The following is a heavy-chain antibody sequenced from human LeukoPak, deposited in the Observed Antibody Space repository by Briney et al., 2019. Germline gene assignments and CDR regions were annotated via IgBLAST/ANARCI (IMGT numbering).Heavy chain of an antibody. D-gene: IGHD7-27*01. CDR1: GFTFSNYG. CDR3: ARDRSPNWAYWYFDL. Sequence: GRSLRLSCAASGFTFSNYGMHWVRQAPGKGLEWVAVIWYDGSDKYHANFVKGRFTISRDNAKNSLYLQMNSLRVEDTAVYYCARDRSPNWAYWYFDLWGRGTLVTVSS. J-gene: IGHJ2*01. CDR2: IWYDGSDK. V-gene: IGHV3-33*01.